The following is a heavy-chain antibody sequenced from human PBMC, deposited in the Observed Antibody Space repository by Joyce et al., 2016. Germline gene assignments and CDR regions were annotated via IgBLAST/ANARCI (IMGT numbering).Heavy chain of an antibody. CDR2: IYYSGST. D-gene: IGHD3-10*01. CDR3: AGGSGDY. Sequence: QVQLQESGPGLVKPSETLSLTCTVSGVSFTTFYWNWVRQPPGKGLEWIGHIYYSGSTNYNPSLKSRLTISVDTSKSQFSLKLTSLTAADTAVYYCAGGSGDYWGQGTLVTASS. CDR1: GVSFTTFY. V-gene: IGHV4-59*01. J-gene: IGHJ4*02.